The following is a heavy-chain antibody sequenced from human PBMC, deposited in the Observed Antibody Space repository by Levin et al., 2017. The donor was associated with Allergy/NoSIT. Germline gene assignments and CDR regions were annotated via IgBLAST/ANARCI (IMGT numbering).Heavy chain of an antibody. J-gene: IGHJ3*01. CDR2: ISGSGDTT. V-gene: IGHV3-23*01. D-gene: IGHD2-21*02. CDR1: GFTFASYA. Sequence: PGGSLRLSCAASGFTFASYALSWVRQAPGMGLEWVSSISGSGDTTHYADSVWGRFTISRDNSKNTLDLQVNSLRAEDTAVYYCAKYVTAAGRGPYAFDLWGQGTMVTVSS. CDR3: AKYVTAAGRGPYAFDL.